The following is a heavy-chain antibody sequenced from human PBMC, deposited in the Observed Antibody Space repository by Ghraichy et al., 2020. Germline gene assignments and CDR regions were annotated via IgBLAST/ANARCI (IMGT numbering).Heavy chain of an antibody. Sequence: SETLSLTCAVYVGSFSGYYWSWIRQPPGKGLEWIGEINPTGTTNNNPSLKSRLTLLVDPSKNQFSLQLQSVTAADTAVYYCARRRQTWSDAEGDAFDIWGHGTMVTVSS. J-gene: IGHJ3*02. CDR3: ARRRQTWSDAEGDAFDI. D-gene: IGHD5-18*01. CDR2: INPTGTT. V-gene: IGHV4-34*01. CDR1: VGSFSGYY.